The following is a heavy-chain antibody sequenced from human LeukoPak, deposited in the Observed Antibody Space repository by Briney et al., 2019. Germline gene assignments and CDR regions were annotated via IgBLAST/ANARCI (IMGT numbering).Heavy chain of an antibody. J-gene: IGHJ6*03. CDR2: IIPIFGTA. CDR1: GGTFSSYA. D-gene: IGHD6-13*01. V-gene: IGHV1-69*05. Sequence: ASVKVSCKASGGTFSSYAISWVRQAPGQGLEWMGRIIPIFGTANYAQKFQGGVTITTDESTSTAYMELSSLRSEDTAVYYCAREGIAAAGTFYYYYMDVWGKGTTVTVSS. CDR3: AREGIAAAGTFYYYYMDV.